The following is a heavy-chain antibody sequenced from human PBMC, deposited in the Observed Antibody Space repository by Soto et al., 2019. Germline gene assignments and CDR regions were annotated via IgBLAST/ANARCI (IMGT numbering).Heavy chain of an antibody. CDR3: VRSGEGYNLVADS. CDR1: GFTFSGYW. Sequence: GGSLILSCAASGFTFSGYWMHWVRQAPERGLVWVSRINGDGTTTHYADSVKGRFTISRDNAKNTLYLQMNSLRAEDTAVYSCVRSGEGYNLVADSWGQGTLVTVSS. J-gene: IGHJ4*02. CDR2: INGDGTTT. D-gene: IGHD3-3*01. V-gene: IGHV3-74*01.